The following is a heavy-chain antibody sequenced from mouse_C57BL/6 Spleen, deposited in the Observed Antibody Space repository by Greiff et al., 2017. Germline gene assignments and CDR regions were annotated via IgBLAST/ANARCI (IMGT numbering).Heavy chain of an antibody. CDR2: IDPSDSYT. V-gene: IGHV1-69*01. CDR3: AGGFLYYFDY. CDR1: GYTFTSYW. Sequence: QVQLQQPGAELVMPGASVKLSCKASGYTFTSYWMHWVKQRPGQGLEWIGEIDPSDSYTNYNQKFKGKSTLTVDKSTSTAYMQFSSVTYEDSAVYYCAGGFLYYFDYWGQGTTLTVSS. J-gene: IGHJ2*01.